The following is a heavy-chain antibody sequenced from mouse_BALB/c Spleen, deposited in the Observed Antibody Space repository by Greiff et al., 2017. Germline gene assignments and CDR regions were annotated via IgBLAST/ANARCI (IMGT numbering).Heavy chain of an antibody. CDR1: GYAFTNYL. J-gene: IGHJ2*01. CDR2: INPGSGGT. Sequence: VQLQQSGAELVRPGTSVKVSCKASGYAFTNYLIEWVKQRPGQGLEWIGVINPGSGGTNYNEKFKGKATLTADKSSSTAYMQLSSLTSDDSAVYFCARGGNPYFDYWGQGTTLTVSS. CDR3: ARGGNPYFDY. D-gene: IGHD2-1*01. V-gene: IGHV1-54*01.